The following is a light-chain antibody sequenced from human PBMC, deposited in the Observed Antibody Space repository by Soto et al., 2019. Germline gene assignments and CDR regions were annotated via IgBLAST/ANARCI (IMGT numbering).Light chain of an antibody. CDR2: KAS. J-gene: IGKJ1*01. Sequence: DIQMTQSPSTLSASVGDRVTITCRASQSISSSLAWYHQKPGKAPNLLIYKASSLESGVPSRFSGSGSGTEFTLTITSLQPDDFATYYCQHYNSYSEAFGQGTKVDIK. V-gene: IGKV1-5*03. CDR3: QHYNSYSEA. CDR1: QSISSS.